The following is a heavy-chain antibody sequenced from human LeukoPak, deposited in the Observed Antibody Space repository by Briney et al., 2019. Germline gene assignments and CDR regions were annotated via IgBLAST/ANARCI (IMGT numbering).Heavy chain of an antibody. CDR2: ISVSGFTT. V-gene: IGHV3-23*01. CDR1: GFTFSSYD. CDR3: AKAGEEVATISPFEM. Sequence: GGSLGLSCAASGFTFSSYDMNWVRQAPGRGLEWVSSISVSGFTTYYADSVKGRFTISRDNSKNTLSLQLNSLRAEDTAVYYCAKAGEEVATISPFEMWGQGTKVTVSS. D-gene: IGHD5-24*01. J-gene: IGHJ3*02.